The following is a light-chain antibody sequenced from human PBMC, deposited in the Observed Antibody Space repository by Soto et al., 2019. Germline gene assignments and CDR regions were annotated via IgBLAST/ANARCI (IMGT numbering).Light chain of an antibody. Sequence: EIVLTQSPGTLSLSPGERATLSCRASQSVSNNYLAWYQQKPGQAPRLLIYGASTRATDIRARFSGSGSGTEFTLTISSLQSEDFAVYYCQQYHNWPLTFGGGTKVDIK. CDR1: QSVSNN. CDR3: QQYHNWPLT. CDR2: GAS. V-gene: IGKV3-15*01. J-gene: IGKJ4*01.